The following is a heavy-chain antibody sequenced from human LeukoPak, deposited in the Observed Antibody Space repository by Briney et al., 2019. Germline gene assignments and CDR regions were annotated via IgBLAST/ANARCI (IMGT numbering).Heavy chain of an antibody. J-gene: IGHJ4*02. Sequence: SETLSLTCTVSGGSISSYYWSWIREPPGKGLEWIGYIYYSGSTNYNPSLKSRVTISVDTSKNQFSLKLSSVTAADTAVYYCASMASGSYLNFDYWGQGTLVTVSS. CDR2: IYYSGST. CDR1: GGSISSYY. V-gene: IGHV4-59*01. CDR3: ASMASGSYLNFDY. D-gene: IGHD1-26*01.